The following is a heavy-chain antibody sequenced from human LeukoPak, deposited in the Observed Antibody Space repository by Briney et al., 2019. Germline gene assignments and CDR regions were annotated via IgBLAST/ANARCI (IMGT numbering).Heavy chain of an antibody. J-gene: IGHJ4*02. CDR2: FDPEDGET. CDR1: GYTLTELS. CDR3: ATGIALWFGELSAY. V-gene: IGHV1-24*01. D-gene: IGHD3-10*01. Sequence: GASVKVSCKVSGYTLTELSMLWVRQAPGKGLEWMGGFDPEDGETIYAQKFQGRVTMTEDTSTDTAYMELSSLRSEDTAVYYCATGIALWFGELSAYWGQGTLVTVSS.